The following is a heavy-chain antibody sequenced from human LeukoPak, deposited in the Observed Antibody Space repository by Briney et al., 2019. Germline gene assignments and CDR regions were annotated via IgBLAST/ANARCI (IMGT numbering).Heavy chain of an antibody. D-gene: IGHD4/OR15-4a*01. CDR3: ARDGRDYGISDAFDI. Sequence: PSETLSLTCTVSGGSISSSSYYWGWIRQPPGKGLEWIGSIYYSGSTYYNPSLKSRVTISVDASKNQFFLKLSSVTAEDTAVYYCARDGRDYGISDAFDIWGQGTMVTVSS. V-gene: IGHV4-39*07. CDR1: GGSISSSSYY. J-gene: IGHJ3*02. CDR2: IYYSGST.